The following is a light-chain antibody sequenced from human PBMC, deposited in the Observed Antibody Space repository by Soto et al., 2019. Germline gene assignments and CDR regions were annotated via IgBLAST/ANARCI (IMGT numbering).Light chain of an antibody. J-gene: IGKJ1*01. CDR1: QSVSNSY. CDR2: GAS. V-gene: IGKV3-20*01. Sequence: ENVLTQSPGTLSLSPGERATLSCRASQSVSNSYLAWYQQKPCQAPRLLIYGASSRATGIPDRFSGSGSVTDFTLTISTLEPEDFAVYFCQQYGSSPRTFGQGTKGEIK. CDR3: QQYGSSPRT.